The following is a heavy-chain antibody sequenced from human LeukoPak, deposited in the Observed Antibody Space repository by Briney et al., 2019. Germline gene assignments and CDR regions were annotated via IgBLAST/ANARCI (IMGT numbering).Heavy chain of an antibody. CDR2: ITPIFGTA. CDR1: GGTFSSYA. J-gene: IGHJ4*02. D-gene: IGHD3-22*01. CDR3: AREWGLESSGYYYAY. V-gene: IGHV1-69*13. Sequence: SVKVSCKASGGTFSSYAISWVRQAPGQGLEWMGGITPIFGTANFAQKFQGRVSITADESTSTAFMELSSLRSEDTAVYYCAREWGLESSGYYYAYWGQGTLVTVSS.